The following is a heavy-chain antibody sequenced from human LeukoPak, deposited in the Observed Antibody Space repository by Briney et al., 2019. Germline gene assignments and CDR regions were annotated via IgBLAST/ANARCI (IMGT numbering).Heavy chain of an antibody. CDR1: GFTFSSYW. Sequence: GGSLRLSCAASGFTFSSYWMHWVRQAPGKGLVWVSRINSDGSSTSYADSVKGRFTISRDNAKNTLCLQMNSLRAEDTAVYYCASELDILTGYYDYWGQGTLVTVSS. J-gene: IGHJ4*02. D-gene: IGHD3-9*01. CDR3: ASELDILTGYYDY. CDR2: INSDGSST. V-gene: IGHV3-74*01.